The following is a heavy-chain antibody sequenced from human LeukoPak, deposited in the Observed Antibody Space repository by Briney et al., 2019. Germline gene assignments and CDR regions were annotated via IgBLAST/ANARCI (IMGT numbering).Heavy chain of an antibody. V-gene: IGHV3-74*01. Sequence: GGSLRLSCAASGFTFSSHWMHWARQAPGKGLVWVSRINGDETSTAYADSVKGRFTISRDNSKNTLYLQMNSLRVEDTAVYYCAKQYDFWSGPDYWGQGTLVTVSS. CDR2: INGDETST. J-gene: IGHJ4*02. CDR3: AKQYDFWSGPDY. D-gene: IGHD3-3*01. CDR1: GFTFSSHW.